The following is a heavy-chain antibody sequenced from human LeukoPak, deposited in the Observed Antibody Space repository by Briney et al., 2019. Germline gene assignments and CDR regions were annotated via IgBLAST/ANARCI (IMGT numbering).Heavy chain of an antibody. CDR1: GFTFSSYA. V-gene: IGHV3-30-3*01. Sequence: GGSLRLSCAASGFTFSSYAMHWVRQAPGKGLEWVAVISYDGSNKYYADSVKGRFTISRDNSKNTLYLQMNRLRAEDTAVYYCARIVVVGIDYWGQGTLVTVSS. D-gene: IGHD3-22*01. J-gene: IGHJ4*02. CDR2: ISYDGSNK. CDR3: ARIVVVGIDY.